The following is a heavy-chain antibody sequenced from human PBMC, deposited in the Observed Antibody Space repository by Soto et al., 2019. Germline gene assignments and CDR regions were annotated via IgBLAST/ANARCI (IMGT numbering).Heavy chain of an antibody. J-gene: IGHJ6*03. CDR3: ARDMGPYYYMDV. CDR2: IWYDGSNK. D-gene: IGHD3-10*01. V-gene: IGHV3-33*01. Sequence: GGSLRLSCAASGFTFSSYGMHWVRQAPGKGLEWVAVIWYDGSNKYYADSVKGRFTISRDNSKNTLYLQMNSLRAEDTAVYYCARDMGPYYYMDVWGKGTTVTVSS. CDR1: GFTFSSYG.